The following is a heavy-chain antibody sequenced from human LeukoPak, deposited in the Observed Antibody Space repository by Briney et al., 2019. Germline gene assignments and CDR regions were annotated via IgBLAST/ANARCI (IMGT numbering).Heavy chain of an antibody. D-gene: IGHD3-22*01. CDR1: GFTFAIYA. V-gene: IGHV3-30-3*01. CDR3: ARDLVGGWDDSSGYYYGYFDY. J-gene: IGHJ4*02. CDR2: ISYDGNNK. Sequence: GRSLRLSCAASGFTFAIYAMHWVRQAPGKGLEWVAVISYDGNNKYYADSVKGRFTISRDNSKNTLYLQMNSLRAEDTAVYYCARDLVGGWDDSSGYYYGYFDYWGQGTLVTVSS.